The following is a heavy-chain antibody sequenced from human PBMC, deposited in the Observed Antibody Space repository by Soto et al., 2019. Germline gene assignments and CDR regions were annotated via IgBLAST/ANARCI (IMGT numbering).Heavy chain of an antibody. CDR3: VRPDSTGYYSH. J-gene: IGHJ4*02. V-gene: IGHV5-51*01. CDR2: INPADSDT. D-gene: IGHD3-22*01. Sequence: PGESLKISCKGSAYSFTNYWIGWVRQMPGKGLEWMGIINPADSDTRYSPSFQGQVTVSADKSISTAYLQRGSLTASDTAIYYCVRPDSTGYYSHWGQGTPVTVSS. CDR1: AYSFTNYW.